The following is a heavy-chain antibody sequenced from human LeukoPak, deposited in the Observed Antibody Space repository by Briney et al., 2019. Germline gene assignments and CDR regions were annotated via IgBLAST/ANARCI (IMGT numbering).Heavy chain of an antibody. V-gene: IGHV1-69*06. CDR2: IIPIFDTG. CDR3: ASGYATYYYGSGSYSKFDY. CDR1: GGTFSSYA. J-gene: IGHJ4*02. Sequence: SVKVSCKASGGTFSSYAISWVRQAPGQGLEWMGGIIPIFDTGNYAQKFQGRVTITADKSTSTAYMELSSLRSEDTAVYYCASGYATYYYGSGSYSKFDYWGQGTLVTVSS. D-gene: IGHD3-10*01.